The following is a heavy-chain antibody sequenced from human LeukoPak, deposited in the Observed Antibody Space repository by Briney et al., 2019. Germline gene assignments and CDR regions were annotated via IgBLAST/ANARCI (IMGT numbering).Heavy chain of an antibody. CDR3: ARRPGTILDS. CDR1: GGSFSGYY. V-gene: IGHV4-34*01. CDR2: INHSGST. Sequence: SETLSLTCAVYGGSFSGYYWSWIRQPPGMGLEWIGEINHSGSTNHNPSLKGRVTMSVDTSKNQFSLKLSSVTAADTAVYYCARRPGTILDSWGQGTLVTVSS. J-gene: IGHJ4*02. D-gene: IGHD3-3*01.